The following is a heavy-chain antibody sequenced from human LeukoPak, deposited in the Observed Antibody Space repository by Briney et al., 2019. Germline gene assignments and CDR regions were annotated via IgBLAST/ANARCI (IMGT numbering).Heavy chain of an antibody. CDR2: ISSSGSTI. CDR3: ARDGDSIVVVTASAFDI. Sequence: PGGSLRLSCAASGFTFSDYYMSWIRQAPGKGLEWVSYISSSGSTIYYADSAKGRFTISRDNAKNSLYLQMNSLRAEDTAVYYCARDGDSIVVVTASAFDIWGKGTMVTVSS. D-gene: IGHD2-21*02. J-gene: IGHJ3*02. V-gene: IGHV3-11*04. CDR1: GFTFSDYY.